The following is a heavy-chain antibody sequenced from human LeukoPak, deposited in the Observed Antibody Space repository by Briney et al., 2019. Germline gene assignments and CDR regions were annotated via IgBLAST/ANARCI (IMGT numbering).Heavy chain of an antibody. J-gene: IGHJ4*02. CDR3: VRLGPSRYFFDY. V-gene: IGHV5-51*01. D-gene: IGHD3-3*01. CDR2: VDPSDSDT. Sequence: GESLQTSFQVSGYKFTYYWIGWVRPMPGQGLEWMGIVDPSDSDTRYSPSFQGQVTISADNAITTAYLQWSTVEASDTAMYYCVRLGPSRYFFDYWGQGTQVTVSS. CDR1: GYKFTYYW.